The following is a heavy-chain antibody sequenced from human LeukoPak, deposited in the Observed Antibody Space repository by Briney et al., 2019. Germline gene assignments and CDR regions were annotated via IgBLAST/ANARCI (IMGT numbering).Heavy chain of an antibody. CDR1: GFTFSSYW. D-gene: IGHD6-13*01. CDR2: INGDGSST. CDR3: ARLRDSSSPRYYNYGLDV. V-gene: IGHV3-74*01. Sequence: GGSLRLSCAASGFTFSSYWIHWVRQAPGKGLVWVSRINGDGSSTNYADSVKGRFTISRDNAKNTLYLQMNSLRAEDTAVYYCARLRDSSSPRYYNYGLDVWGQGTTVTVSS. J-gene: IGHJ6*02.